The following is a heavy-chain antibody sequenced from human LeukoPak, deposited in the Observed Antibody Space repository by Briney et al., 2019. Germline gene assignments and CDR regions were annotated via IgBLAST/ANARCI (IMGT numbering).Heavy chain of an antibody. D-gene: IGHD1-26*01. J-gene: IGHJ4*02. CDR2: ISYDGSNK. Sequence: GRSLRLSCAASGFTFSSYAMHWVRQAPGKGLEWVAVISYDGSNKYYADSVKGRFTISRDNSKNTLYLQMNSLRAEDTAVYYCARVRSWELLPYYFDYWGQGTLVTVSS. CDR1: GFTFSSYA. CDR3: ARVRSWELLPYYFDY. V-gene: IGHV3-30*14.